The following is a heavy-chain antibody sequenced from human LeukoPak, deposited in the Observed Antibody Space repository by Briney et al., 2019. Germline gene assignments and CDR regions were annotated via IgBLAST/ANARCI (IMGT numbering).Heavy chain of an antibody. CDR3: ARDHPPDSYGFPTYWYFDL. Sequence: ASVKVSCKASGYTFIAYGISWVRQAPGQRLEWMGWINAGNGNTKYSQKFQGRVTITRDTSASTAYMELSSLRSEDTAVYYCARDHPPDSYGFPTYWYFDLWGRGTLVTVSS. CDR2: INAGNGNT. CDR1: GYTFIAYG. J-gene: IGHJ2*01. D-gene: IGHD5-18*01. V-gene: IGHV1-3*01.